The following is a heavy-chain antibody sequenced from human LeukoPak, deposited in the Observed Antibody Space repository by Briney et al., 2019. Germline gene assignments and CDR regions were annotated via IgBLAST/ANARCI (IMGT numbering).Heavy chain of an antibody. V-gene: IGHV1-8*01. CDR2: MNPNSGNT. CDR1: GYTFTSYD. Sequence: ASVKVSCKASGYTFTSYDINWVRQATGQGLEWMGWMNPNSGNTGYAQKFQGRVTMTRNTSISTAYMELSSLRSEDTAVYYCARGPALSHYDILTVYRWRGFDYWGQGTLVTVSS. D-gene: IGHD3-9*01. J-gene: IGHJ4*02. CDR3: ARGPALSHYDILTVYRWRGFDY.